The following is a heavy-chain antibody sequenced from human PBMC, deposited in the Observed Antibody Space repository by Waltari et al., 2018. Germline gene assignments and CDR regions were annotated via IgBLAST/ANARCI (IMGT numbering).Heavy chain of an antibody. V-gene: IGHV4-38-2*01. J-gene: IGHJ3*02. CDR1: GYSISSGYS. CDR3: ASEGPGIAAAGDI. Sequence: QVQLQESGPGLVKPSETLSLTCAVSGYSISSGYSWGWIRQPPGKGLEWIGSIYHSGSTYYNPSLKSRVTISVDTSKNQFSLKLSSVTAADTAVYYCASEGPGIAAAGDIWGQGTMVTVSS. CDR2: IYHSGST. D-gene: IGHD6-13*01.